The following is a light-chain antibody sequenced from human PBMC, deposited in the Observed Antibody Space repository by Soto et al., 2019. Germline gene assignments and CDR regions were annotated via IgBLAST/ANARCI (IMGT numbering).Light chain of an antibody. V-gene: IGKV3-20*01. J-gene: IGKJ1*01. CDR3: QQYGSSPPKWT. CDR1: QSVSSSY. Sequence: EIVLTQSPGTLSLSPGERATLSCRASQSVSSSYLAWYQQKPGQAPRLLIYGASSRATGIPDRFSGSGSGTDFTLTISRLEPEEFAVYSCQQYGSSPPKWTFGQGTKVKIK. CDR2: GAS.